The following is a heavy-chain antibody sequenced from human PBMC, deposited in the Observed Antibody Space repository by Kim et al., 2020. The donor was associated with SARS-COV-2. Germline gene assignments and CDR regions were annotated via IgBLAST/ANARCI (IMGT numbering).Heavy chain of an antibody. CDR2: NGHT. D-gene: IGHD2-8*01. CDR3: VRGANGPA. J-gene: IGHJ4*02. V-gene: IGHV1-3*01. Sequence: NGHTKYSQKFRGRVSITRDTSASTAYMELNSLGSEDTAVYYCVRGANGPAWGQGTLVTVSS.